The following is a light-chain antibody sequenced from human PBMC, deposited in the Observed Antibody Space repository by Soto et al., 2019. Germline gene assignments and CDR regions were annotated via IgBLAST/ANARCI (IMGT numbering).Light chain of an antibody. V-gene: IGKV3D-11*02. Sequence: EIVLTPSPATLSLSPGAGAPLSCRASQSINTYLAWYQQKPGQAPRLLIYDASKRATGIPARFSGSGSGTNFTLTISSLEPEDFAVYYCQQRRSWQVTFGQGTRPE. CDR2: DAS. CDR3: QQRRSWQVT. CDR1: QSINTY. J-gene: IGKJ5*01.